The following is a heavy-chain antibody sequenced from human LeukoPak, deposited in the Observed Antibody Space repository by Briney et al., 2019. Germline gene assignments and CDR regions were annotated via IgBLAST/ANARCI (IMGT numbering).Heavy chain of an antibody. Sequence: GGSLRLSCAASGFTFSSYWMSWVRQAPGKGLEWVANIKQDGSEKYYVDSVKGRFTISRDNAKNSLYLQMNSLRAGDTAVYYCARAGGGGHPDYWGQGTLVTVSS. CDR3: ARAGGGGHPDY. CDR2: IKQDGSEK. J-gene: IGHJ4*02. D-gene: IGHD2-15*01. CDR1: GFTFSSYW. V-gene: IGHV3-7*01.